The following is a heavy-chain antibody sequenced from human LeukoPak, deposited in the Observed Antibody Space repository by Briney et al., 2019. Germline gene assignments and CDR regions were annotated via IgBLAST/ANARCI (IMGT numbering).Heavy chain of an antibody. V-gene: IGHV3-21*01. CDR3: ANSISAFDY. D-gene: IGHD2-2*02. CDR1: RFTFSGYS. CDR2: ISSSSSYI. J-gene: IGHJ4*02. Sequence: PGGSLRLSCSPSRFTFSGYSMNWVRQAPGKGLEWVSSISSSSSYIYYADSVKGRFTISRDNAKNSLYLQMNSLRAEDTAVYYCANSISAFDYWGQGTLVTVSS.